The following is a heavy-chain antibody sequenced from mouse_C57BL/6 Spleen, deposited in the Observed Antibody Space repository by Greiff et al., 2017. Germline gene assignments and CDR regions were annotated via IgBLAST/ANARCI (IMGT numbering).Heavy chain of an antibody. CDR3: ARSQLLHYYAMDY. D-gene: IGHD1-1*01. CDR1: GYTFTSYD. CDR2: IYPRDGST. Sequence: VQRVESGPELVKPGASVKLSCKASGYTFTSYDINWVKQRPGQGLEWIGWIYPRDGSTKYNEKFKGKATLTVDTSSSTAYMELHSLTSEDSAVYFCARSQLLHYYAMDYWGQGTSVTVSS. V-gene: IGHV1-85*01. J-gene: IGHJ4*01.